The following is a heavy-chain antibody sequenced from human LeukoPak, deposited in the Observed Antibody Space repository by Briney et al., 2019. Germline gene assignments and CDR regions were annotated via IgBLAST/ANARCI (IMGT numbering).Heavy chain of an antibody. CDR1: GDSFTSNRAA. CDR3: ASSIALVGDDSIDY. D-gene: IGHD2-8*02. J-gene: IGHJ4*02. Sequence: SQTLSLTCAVSGDSFTSNRAAWNWIRQSPSRGLEWLGRTLYRSKWYNDYAVSVRSRITINPDTSKNQFSLQLSSVTPEDTAVSYCASSIALVGDDSIDYWGQGTLVTVSS. V-gene: IGHV6-1*01. CDR2: TLYRSKWYN.